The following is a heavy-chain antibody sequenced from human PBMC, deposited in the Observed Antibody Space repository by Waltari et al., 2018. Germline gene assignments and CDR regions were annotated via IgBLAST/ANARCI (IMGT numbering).Heavy chain of an antibody. D-gene: IGHD3-10*01. CDR2: INQDGSEK. CDR1: GFGFSSYW. J-gene: IGHJ5*02. V-gene: IGHV3-7*01. CDR3: ARGVASMIRGVVDWFDP. Sequence: EVQLVESGGGLVQPGGSLSLSCAASGFGFSSYWMSWVRQAPGKGLEWVANINQDGSEKHYVDSVKGRFTVSRDNAKSSLYLQMNSLRADDTAVYYCARGVASMIRGVVDWFDPWGQGTLVTVSS.